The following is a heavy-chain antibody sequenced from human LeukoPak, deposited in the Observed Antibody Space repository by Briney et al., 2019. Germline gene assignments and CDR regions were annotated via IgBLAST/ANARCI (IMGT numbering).Heavy chain of an antibody. V-gene: IGHV1-18*01. CDR3: ARVDSPYDFWSGYYSYYYMDV. CDR2: ISAYNGNT. D-gene: IGHD3-3*01. Sequence: ASVKVSCKASGYTFTSYGISWVRQAPGQGLEWMGWISAYNGNTNYAQKLQGRVTMTTDTSTSTAYMELRSLRSDDTAVYYCARVDSPYDFWSGYYSYYYMDVWDKGTTVTVSS. CDR1: GYTFTSYG. J-gene: IGHJ6*03.